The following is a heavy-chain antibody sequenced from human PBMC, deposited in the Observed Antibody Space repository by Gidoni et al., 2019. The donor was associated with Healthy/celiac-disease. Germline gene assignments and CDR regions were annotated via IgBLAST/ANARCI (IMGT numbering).Heavy chain of an antibody. J-gene: IGHJ4*02. Sequence: QMQRVQSGAEVKKPGSSVTVSCMASGGTCSSYAISWVRQAPGQGLEWLGGIIAIFGTANYAQKVKGRVTITGDESTSTAYMELSSLRSEDTAVYYCARDRDLSGTTFDYWGQGTLVTVSS. CDR3: ARDRDLSGTTFDY. V-gene: IGHV1-69*19. CDR1: GGTCSSYA. CDR2: IIAIFGTA. D-gene: IGHD2-2*01.